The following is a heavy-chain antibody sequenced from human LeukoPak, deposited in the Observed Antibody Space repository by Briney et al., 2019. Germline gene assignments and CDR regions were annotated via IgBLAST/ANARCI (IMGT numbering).Heavy chain of an antibody. J-gene: IGHJ4*02. D-gene: IGHD5-18*01. CDR3: AKADTSMVRRYYFDY. CDR1: GFTVSSTY. CDR2: IYSGGST. Sequence: PGGSLRLSCAASGFTVSSTYMAWVRQAPGKGLEWVSVIYSGGSTYYTDSVKGRFTISRDYSRDTLYLQMDSLRAEDTAVYYCAKADTSMVRRYYFDYWGQGTLVTVSS. V-gene: IGHV3-53*01.